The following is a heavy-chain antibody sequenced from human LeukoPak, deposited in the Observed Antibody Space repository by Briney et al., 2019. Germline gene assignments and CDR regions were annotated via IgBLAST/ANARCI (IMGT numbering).Heavy chain of an antibody. CDR2: IYYSGST. CDR1: GGSISSYY. V-gene: IGHV4-59*01. J-gene: IGHJ3*02. Sequence: SETLSLTCTVSGGSISSYYWSWIRQPPGKGLEWIGYIYYSGSTNYNPSLKSRVTISVDTSKNQFSLKLSSVTAADTAVYYCARMGLTRKAFDIWGQGTMVTVSS. CDR3: ARMGLTRKAFDI. D-gene: IGHD4-11*01.